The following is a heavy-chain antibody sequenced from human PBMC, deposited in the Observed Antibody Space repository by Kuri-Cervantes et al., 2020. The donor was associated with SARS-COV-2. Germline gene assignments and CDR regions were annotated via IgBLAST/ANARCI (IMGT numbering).Heavy chain of an antibody. CDR1: GGSISSYY. J-gene: IGHJ5*02. CDR3: AREETDIVVVPAAMNRFDP. D-gene: IGHD2-2*01. V-gene: IGHV4-4*07. CDR2: IYTSGST. Sequence: SETLSLTCTVSGGSISSYYWSWIRQPAGKGLEWIGRIYTSGSTNYNPSLKSRVTMSVDTSKNQFSLKLSSVTAADTAVYYCAREETDIVVVPAAMNRFDPWGQGTLVTVSS.